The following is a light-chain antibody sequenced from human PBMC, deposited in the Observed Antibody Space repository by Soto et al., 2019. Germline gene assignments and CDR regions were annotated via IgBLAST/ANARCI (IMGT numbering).Light chain of an antibody. CDR3: NSYTSTNTLV. V-gene: IGLV2-14*03. J-gene: IGLJ2*01. Sequence: QSALTQPASVSGSPGQSITISCTGTSSDVGGYNHVSWYQQHPGKAPKLMIYDVTDRHSGVSNRFSGSKSRNTASLAISGLQAEDGADYYCNSYTSTNTLVFGGGTKLTVL. CDR2: DVT. CDR1: SSDVGGYNH.